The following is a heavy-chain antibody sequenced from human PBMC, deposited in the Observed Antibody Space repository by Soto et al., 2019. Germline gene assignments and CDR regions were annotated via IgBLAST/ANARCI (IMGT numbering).Heavy chain of an antibody. CDR1: GYTFTSYA. Sequence: ASVKVSCKASGYTFTSYAMHWVRQAPGQRLEWMGWINAGNGNTKYSQKFQGRVTITRDTSASTAYMELSSLRSEDTAVYYCARDYYGSGTNKGFAFDIWGQGTMVTVSS. V-gene: IGHV1-3*01. D-gene: IGHD3-10*01. J-gene: IGHJ3*02. CDR2: INAGNGNT. CDR3: ARDYYGSGTNKGFAFDI.